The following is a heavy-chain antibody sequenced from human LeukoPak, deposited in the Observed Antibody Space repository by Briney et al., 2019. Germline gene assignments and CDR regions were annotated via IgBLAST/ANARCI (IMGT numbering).Heavy chain of an antibody. V-gene: IGHV3-23*01. D-gene: IGHD1-26*01. CDR1: GFIFSNYA. Sequence: PGGSLRLSCAASGFIFSNYAMSWVCQAPGKGLEWVSTIRGSGGSTYYADSVKGRFTISRDNSKNTLYLQMNSLRAEDTAVYYCAKAKVGATTGYFDYWGQGTLVTVSS. CDR2: IRGSGGST. CDR3: AKAKVGATTGYFDY. J-gene: IGHJ4*02.